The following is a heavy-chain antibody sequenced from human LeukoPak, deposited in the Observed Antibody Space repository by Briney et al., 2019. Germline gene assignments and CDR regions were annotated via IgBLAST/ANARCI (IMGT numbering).Heavy chain of an antibody. CDR1: GGSFSGYY. CDR2: INHSGST. J-gene: IGHJ5*02. V-gene: IGHV4-34*01. CDR3: ARGVVIVVVPAATVERFDP. D-gene: IGHD2-2*01. Sequence: PSETLSLTCAVYGGSFSGYYWSWIRQPPGKGLEWIGEINHSGSTNYNPSLKSRVTISVDKSKNQFSLKLSSVTAADTAVYYCARGVVIVVVPAATVERFDPWGLGTLVTVSS.